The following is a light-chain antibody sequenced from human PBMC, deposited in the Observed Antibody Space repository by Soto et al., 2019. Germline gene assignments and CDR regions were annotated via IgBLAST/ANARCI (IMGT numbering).Light chain of an antibody. CDR2: DAS. J-gene: IGKJ1*01. CDR1: QSISSW. V-gene: IGKV1-5*01. CDR3: QQYVSSPRT. Sequence: DIQMTQSPSTLSGSVGDRVTITFRASQSISSWLSWYQQKPGKAPKLLIYDASSLESGVPSRFSGSGSGRDFTLTISSLEPEDFAVYYCQQYVSSPRTFGQGTKVDIK.